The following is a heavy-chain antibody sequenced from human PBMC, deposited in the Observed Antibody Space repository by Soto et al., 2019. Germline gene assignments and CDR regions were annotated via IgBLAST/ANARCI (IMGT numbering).Heavy chain of an antibody. CDR3: ARGYEDGNFDY. CDR1: GASITTGNW. J-gene: IGHJ4*02. D-gene: IGHD5-12*01. V-gene: IGHV4-4*02. CDR2: VYHRGDT. Sequence: QVQLRESGPGLVKPSGTLSLTCVLYGASITTGNWWSWVRQPPGRGLEWLGEVYHRGDTHYNPSLKSRVTIAVDRSGSQFSLKVTSVTAADTAMYYCARGYEDGNFDYWGQGRLVTVSS.